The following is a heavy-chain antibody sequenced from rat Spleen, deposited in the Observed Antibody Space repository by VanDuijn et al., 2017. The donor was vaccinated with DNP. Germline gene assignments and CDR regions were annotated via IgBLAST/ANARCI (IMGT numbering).Heavy chain of an antibody. V-gene: IGHV3-1*01. CDR3: ARWNIGTSTLDY. Sequence: EVQLQESGPGLVKPSQSLSLTCSVPGFSITSNYWAWIRKLPGNKLEWIGYINYSGSTGYHPSLKSRISITRDTSKNQFFLQLSSVTTEDTATYYCARWNIGTSTLDYWGQGVMVTVSS. CDR1: GFSITSNY. J-gene: IGHJ2*01. CDR2: INYSGST. D-gene: IGHD1-5*01.